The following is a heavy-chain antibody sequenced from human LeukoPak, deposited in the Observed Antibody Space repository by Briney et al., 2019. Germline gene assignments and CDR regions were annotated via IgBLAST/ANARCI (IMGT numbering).Heavy chain of an antibody. J-gene: IGHJ6*02. CDR2: INHSGST. CDR1: GGSFSGYY. V-gene: IGHV4-34*01. Sequence: PSETLSLTCAVYGGSFSGYYWSWIRQPPGKGLEWIGEINHSGSTNYNPSLKSRVTISVDTSKNQFSLKLSSVTAADTAVYYCARHATIAAHYYSGMDVWGQGTTVTVSS. D-gene: IGHD6-6*01. CDR3: ARHATIAAHYYSGMDV.